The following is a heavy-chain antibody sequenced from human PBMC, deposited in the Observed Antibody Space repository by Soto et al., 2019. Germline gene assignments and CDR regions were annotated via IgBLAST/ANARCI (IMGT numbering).Heavy chain of an antibody. D-gene: IGHD6-19*01. CDR2: IWYDGSNK. Sequence: GGSLRLSCAASGFTFSSYGMHWVRQAPGKGLEWVAVIWYDGSNKYYADSVKGRFTISRDNSKNTLYLQMNSLRAEDTAVYYCARLPKLSSGWTFDYWGQGTLVTVSS. CDR1: GFTFSSYG. J-gene: IGHJ4*02. CDR3: ARLPKLSSGWTFDY. V-gene: IGHV3-33*01.